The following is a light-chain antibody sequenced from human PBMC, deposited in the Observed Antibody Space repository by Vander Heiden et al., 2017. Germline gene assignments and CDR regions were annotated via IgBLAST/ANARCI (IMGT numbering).Light chain of an antibody. Sequence: QSVLTQPPSASVTTGQRVSTSCSGRSSNIGRNTVNWYQQLPGTAPKLLIYSNDQRPSGVPARFSGSKSGTSASLAISGLQSEDEADYYCAAWDASLNVVFGGGTKLTVL. CDR2: SND. CDR1: SSNIGRNT. V-gene: IGLV1-44*01. J-gene: IGLJ2*01. CDR3: AAWDASLNVV.